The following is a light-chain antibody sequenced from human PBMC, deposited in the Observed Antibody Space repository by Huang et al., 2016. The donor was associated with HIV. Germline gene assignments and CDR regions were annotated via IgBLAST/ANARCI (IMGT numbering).Light chain of an antibody. Sequence: EIVLTQSPGTLFLSPGERATLSCRASQSVSSSYLAWYQQKTGQAPRLVIHGASSRATGSPDRFSGSGSGTDFTLTISRLEPEDFAVYYCQQYGTSPQTFGQGTKVEIK. CDR1: QSVSSSY. V-gene: IGKV3-20*01. J-gene: IGKJ1*01. CDR2: GAS. CDR3: QQYGTSPQT.